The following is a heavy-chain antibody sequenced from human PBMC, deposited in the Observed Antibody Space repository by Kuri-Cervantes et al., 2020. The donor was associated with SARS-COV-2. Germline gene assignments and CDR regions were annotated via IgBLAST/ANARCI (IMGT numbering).Heavy chain of an antibody. J-gene: IGHJ4*02. CDR2: ISAYNGNT. CDR1: GYTFTSYG. D-gene: IGHD4-17*01. Sequence: ASVKVSCKASGYTFTSYGISWVRQAPGQGLEWMGWISAYNGNTNYAQKLQGRVTMTTDTSTSTAYMELRSLRSDDTAVYYCASWGRDMTTATWVDYWGQGTLVTVSS. CDR3: ASWGRDMTTATWVDY. V-gene: IGHV1-18*01.